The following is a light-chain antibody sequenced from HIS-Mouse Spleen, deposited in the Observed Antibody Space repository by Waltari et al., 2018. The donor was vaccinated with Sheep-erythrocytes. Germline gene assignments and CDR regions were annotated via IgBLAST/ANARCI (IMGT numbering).Light chain of an antibody. CDR1: SSDVGGYNY. Sequence: QSALTQPASVSGSPGQSITISCTGTSSDVGGYNYVSWYQQHPGKAPKPMIYEVSYRPSGVSNRFSGSKSGNTASLTISGLQAEDEADYYCSSYTSSSTVVFGGGTKLTVL. J-gene: IGLJ2*01. V-gene: IGLV2-14*01. CDR2: EVS. CDR3: SSYTSSSTVV.